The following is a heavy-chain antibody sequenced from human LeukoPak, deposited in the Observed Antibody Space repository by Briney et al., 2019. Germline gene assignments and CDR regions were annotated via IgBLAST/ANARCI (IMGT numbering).Heavy chain of an antibody. D-gene: IGHD3-22*01. V-gene: IGHV3-48*03. Sequence: GGSLRLSCAASGFTFSSYEMNWVRPAPGKGLEWVSYISSSGSTIYYADSVKGRFTISRDNAKNSLYLQMNSLRAEDTAVYYCARVENAYYYDSSGTLDFDYWGQGTLVTVSS. CDR3: ARVENAYYYDSSGTLDFDY. J-gene: IGHJ4*02. CDR1: GFTFSSYE. CDR2: ISSSGSTI.